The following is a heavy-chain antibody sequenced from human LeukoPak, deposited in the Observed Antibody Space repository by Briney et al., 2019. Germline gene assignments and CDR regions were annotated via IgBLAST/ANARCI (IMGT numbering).Heavy chain of an antibody. Sequence: PSETLSLTCTVSGGSISSSSYYWGWIRQPPGKGLEWIGSIYYSGSTYYNPSLKSRVTISVDTSKNQFSLKLSSVTAADTAVYYCAGRPDYGDYFFDYWGQGTLVTVSS. CDR3: AGRPDYGDYFFDY. J-gene: IGHJ4*02. V-gene: IGHV4-39*01. D-gene: IGHD4-17*01. CDR1: GGSISSSSYY. CDR2: IYYSGST.